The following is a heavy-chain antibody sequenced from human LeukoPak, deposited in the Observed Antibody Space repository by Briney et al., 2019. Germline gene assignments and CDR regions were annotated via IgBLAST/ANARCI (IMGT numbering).Heavy chain of an antibody. Sequence: ASVKVSCKASGYTFTSYAMHWVRQAPGQRLEWMGWINAGNGNTKYSQKFQGRVTITRDTSASTAYMELSSLRSEDTAVYYCARITMVRGVSDYWGQGTLVTVSS. V-gene: IGHV1-3*01. CDR3: ARITMVRGVSDY. J-gene: IGHJ4*02. CDR1: GYTFTSYA. CDR2: INAGNGNT. D-gene: IGHD3-10*01.